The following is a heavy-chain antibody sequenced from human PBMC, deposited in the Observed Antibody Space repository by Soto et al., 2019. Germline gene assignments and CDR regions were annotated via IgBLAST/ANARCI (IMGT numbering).Heavy chain of an antibody. CDR3: AKGSVAHGSGNYLYF. J-gene: IGHJ4*02. D-gene: IGHD3-10*01. CDR1: GFTFSGFA. Sequence: LRLSCAASGFTFSGFAMSWVRQAPGKGLEWVAGIRDGGGSTYYADSVKGRFTISRDNSKDTLYLQMNSLRAEDTAVYHCAKGSVAHGSGNYLYFWGQGTQVTVS. V-gene: IGHV3-23*01. CDR2: IRDGGGST.